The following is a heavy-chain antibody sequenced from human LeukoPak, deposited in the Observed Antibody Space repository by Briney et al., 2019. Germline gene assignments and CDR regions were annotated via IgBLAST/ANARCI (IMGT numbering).Heavy chain of an antibody. J-gene: IGHJ5*02. V-gene: IGHV4-59*01. CDR2: IYYSGST. CDR1: GGSISSYY. CDR3: ARDPDYGDYPWWFDP. D-gene: IGHD4-17*01. Sequence: SETLSLTCTVSGGSISSYYWSWIRQPPGKGLEWIGYIYYSGSTNYNPSIKSRVTISVDTSKNQFSLKLSSVTAADTAVYYCARDPDYGDYPWWFDPWGQGTLVTVSS.